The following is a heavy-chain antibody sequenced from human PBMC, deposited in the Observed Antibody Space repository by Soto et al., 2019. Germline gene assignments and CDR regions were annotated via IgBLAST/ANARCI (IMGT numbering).Heavy chain of an antibody. CDR1: GFTFSSDG. D-gene: IGHD4-17*01. CDR2: ISYDGSNK. V-gene: IGHV3-30*18. CDR3: AKKDYGDYDGGVIDY. J-gene: IGHJ4*02. Sequence: QVQLVESGGGVVQPGRSLRLSCAASGFTFSSDGMHWVRQAPGKGLEWVAVISYDGSNKYYADSVKGRFTISRDNSKNTLYLQMNSLRAEDTAVYYCAKKDYGDYDGGVIDYWGQGTLVTVSS.